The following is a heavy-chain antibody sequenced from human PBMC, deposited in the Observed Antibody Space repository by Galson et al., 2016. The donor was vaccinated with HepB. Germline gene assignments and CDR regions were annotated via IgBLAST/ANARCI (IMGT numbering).Heavy chain of an antibody. CDR1: GDSINNTSYF. Sequence: TLSLTCTVSGDSINNTSYFWVWIRQPVGEELQWIGRIHTSGRTTYSPSLKSRVTISIDTSKGQFSLMLTSVTDADTAVYFCARMLYNSRSSWFDPWGQGTLVTVSS. J-gene: IGHJ5*02. V-gene: IGHV4-61*02. D-gene: IGHD2-8*01. CDR2: IHTSGRT. CDR3: ARMLYNSRSSWFDP.